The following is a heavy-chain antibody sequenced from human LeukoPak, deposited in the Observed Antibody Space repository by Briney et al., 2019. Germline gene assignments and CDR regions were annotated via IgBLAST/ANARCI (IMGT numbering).Heavy chain of an antibody. CDR3: AREGGVGQLVPPHY. Sequence: GGSLRLSCAASGFTVSTNYMSWVRQAPGKGLEWVSIIYSGGSTYYADSVKGRFTVSRDNSKNTLYLHMNSLRADDTAVYYCAREGGVGQLVPPHYWGQGTLVTVSS. V-gene: IGHV3-53*01. CDR1: GFTVSTNY. CDR2: IYSGGST. J-gene: IGHJ4*02. D-gene: IGHD6-6*01.